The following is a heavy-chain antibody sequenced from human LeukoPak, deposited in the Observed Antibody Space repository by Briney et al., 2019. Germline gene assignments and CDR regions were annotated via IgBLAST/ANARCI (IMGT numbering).Heavy chain of an antibody. CDR2: MNPNSGNT. CDR3: ARGPAAKGFDY. Sequence: ASVKVSCKASGDTFTSYDINWVRQATGQGLEWMGWMNPNSGNTGYAQKLQGRVTMTRNTSISTAYMELSSLRSEDTAVYYCARGPAAKGFDYWGQGTLVTVSS. D-gene: IGHD2-2*01. V-gene: IGHV1-8*01. CDR1: GDTFTSYD. J-gene: IGHJ4*02.